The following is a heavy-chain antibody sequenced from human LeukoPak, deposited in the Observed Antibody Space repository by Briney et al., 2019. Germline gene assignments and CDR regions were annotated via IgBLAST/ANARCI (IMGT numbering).Heavy chain of an antibody. J-gene: IGHJ4*02. V-gene: IGHV4-59*08. D-gene: IGHD1-26*01. CDR2: IFYNGST. Sequence: PSETLSLTCTVSGGSISSYDWSWIRQPPGRGLEWIGYIFYNGSTNYNPSLKSRVTISVDTSKNQFALTLTSVTATDTAVYYCARQEEWEQAIDFWGQGTLVTVSS. CDR3: ARQEEWEQAIDF. CDR1: GGSISSYD.